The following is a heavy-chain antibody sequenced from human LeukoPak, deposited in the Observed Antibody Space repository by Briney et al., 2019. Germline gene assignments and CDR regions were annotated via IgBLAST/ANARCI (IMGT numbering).Heavy chain of an antibody. CDR2: IIPILGIA. CDR1: GYTFTGYY. J-gene: IGHJ4*02. V-gene: IGHV1-69*04. Sequence: GASVKVSCKASGYTFTGYYMHWVRQAPGQGLEWMGRIIPILGIANYAQKFQGRVTITADKSTSTAYMELSSLRSEDTAVYYCARDSSMVRGLDWGQGTLVTVSS. D-gene: IGHD3-10*01. CDR3: ARDSSMVRGLD.